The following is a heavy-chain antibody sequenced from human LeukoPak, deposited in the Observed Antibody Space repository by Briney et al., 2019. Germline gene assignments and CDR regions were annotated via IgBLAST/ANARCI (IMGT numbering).Heavy chain of an antibody. J-gene: IGHJ4*02. CDR3: VRALGDYWGQGDY. V-gene: IGHV3-74*01. CDR2: IDTDGSST. D-gene: IGHD3-16*01. Sequence: GGSLRLSCAASGFTFSNHWMYWVRQGPGKGLVWISDIDTDGSSTNYAGSVKGRFTISRDNAKDTLYLQMNSLGAADTAVYYCVRALGDYWGQGDYWGQGTLVTVSS. CDR1: GFTFSNHW.